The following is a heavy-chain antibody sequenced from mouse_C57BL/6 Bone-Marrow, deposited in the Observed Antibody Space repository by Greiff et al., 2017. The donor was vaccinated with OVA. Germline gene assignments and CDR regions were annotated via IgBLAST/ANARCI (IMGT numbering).Heavy chain of an antibody. CDR1: GFTFSDYY. CDR2: ISNGGGST. Sequence: DVMLVESGGGLVQPGGSLKLSCAASGFTFSDYYMYWVRQTPEKRLEWVAYISNGGGSTYYPDTVKGRFTISRDNAKNTLYLQMSRLKSEDTAMYHCARHYGFLYWYFDVWGTGTTVTVSS. CDR3: ARHYGFLYWYFDV. V-gene: IGHV5-12*01. D-gene: IGHD2-2*01. J-gene: IGHJ1*03.